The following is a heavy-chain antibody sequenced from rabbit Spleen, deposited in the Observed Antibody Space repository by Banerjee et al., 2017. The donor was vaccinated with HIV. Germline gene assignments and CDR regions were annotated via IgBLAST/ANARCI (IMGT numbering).Heavy chain of an antibody. D-gene: IGHD2-1*01. CDR2: IDPIFGST. Sequence: QSLEESGGDLVKPGASLTLTCTASGFSFSSSDYMCWVRQAPGKGLEWIGYIDPIFGSTYYASWVNGRFTISRHNAQNTLYLQLDSLTAADTATYFCLRDRANIGGDYGPYYFDLWGPGTLVTVS. J-gene: IGHJ4*01. CDR1: GFSFSSSDY. V-gene: IGHV1S40*01. CDR3: LRDRANIGGDYGPYYFDL.